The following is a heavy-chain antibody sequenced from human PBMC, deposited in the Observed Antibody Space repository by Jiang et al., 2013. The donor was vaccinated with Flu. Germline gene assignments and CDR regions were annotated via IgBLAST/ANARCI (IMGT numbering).Heavy chain of an antibody. D-gene: IGHD2-21*02. J-gene: IGHJ4*01. V-gene: IGHV5-10-1*01. Sequence: GKGLEWMGRINPGDSYTNYSPSFQGHVTFSADKSISTAFLQWSSLKASDTAIYYCARGGGDPAEQNYWGQGTLLTVSS. CDR2: INPGDSYT. CDR3: ARGGGDPAEQNY.